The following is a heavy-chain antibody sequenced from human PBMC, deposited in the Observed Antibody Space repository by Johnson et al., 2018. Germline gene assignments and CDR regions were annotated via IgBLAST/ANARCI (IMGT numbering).Heavy chain of an antibody. CDR1: GFTFSSYA. D-gene: IGHD3-10*01. CDR3: AREEVVRGADDAFDI. CDR2: ISYDGSNK. V-gene: IGHV3-30-3*01. Sequence: QVQLVQSGGGVVQPGRSLRLSCAASGFTFSSYAMHWVRQAPGKGLAWVAVISYDGSNKYYADSVKGRCTISRDNSKNTLYLQMNSLRAEDTALYYCAREEVVRGADDAFDIWGQGTMVTVSS. J-gene: IGHJ3*02.